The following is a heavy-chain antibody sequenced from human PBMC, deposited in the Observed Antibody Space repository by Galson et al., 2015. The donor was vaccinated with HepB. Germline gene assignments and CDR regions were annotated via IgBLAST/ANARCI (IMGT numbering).Heavy chain of an antibody. CDR2: ISSSSSTI. D-gene: IGHD3-3*02. CDR1: GFTFSSYS. J-gene: IGHJ3*02. Sequence: SLRLSCAASGFTFSSYSMNWVRQAPGKGLEWVSYISSSSSTIYYADSVKGRFTISRDNAKNSLYLQMNSLRDEDTAVYYCARAHFWSGYWSAFDIWGQGTMVTVSS. CDR3: ARAHFWSGYWSAFDI. V-gene: IGHV3-48*02.